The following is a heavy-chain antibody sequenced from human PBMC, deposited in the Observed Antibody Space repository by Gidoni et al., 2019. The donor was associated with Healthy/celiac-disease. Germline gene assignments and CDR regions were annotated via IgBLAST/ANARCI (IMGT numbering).Heavy chain of an antibody. V-gene: IGHV1-69*01. CDR2: IIPIFGTA. J-gene: IGHJ4*02. CDR1: GGTFSSYA. Sequence: QVQLVQSGAEVKKPGSSVKVSCKASGGTFSSYAISWVRQAPGQGLVWMGGIIPIFGTANYAQKFQGRVTITADESTSTAYMELSSLRSEDTAVYYCARVAAQWLVLDYFDYWGQGTLVTVSS. CDR3: ARVAAQWLVLDYFDY. D-gene: IGHD6-19*01.